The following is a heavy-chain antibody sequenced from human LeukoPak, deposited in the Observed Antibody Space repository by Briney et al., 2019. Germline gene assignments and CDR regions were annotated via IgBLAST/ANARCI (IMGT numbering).Heavy chain of an antibody. CDR2: IYYSGST. J-gene: IGHJ5*02. V-gene: IGHV4-39*01. CDR1: GGSISSSSYY. Sequence: SETLSLTCTVSGGSISSSSYYWGWIRQPPGKWLEWIGSIYYSGSTYYNPSLKSRVTISVDTSKNQFSLKLSSVTAADTAVYYCASQPSGWFDPWGQGTLVTVSS. CDR3: ASQPSGWFDP. D-gene: IGHD6-25*01.